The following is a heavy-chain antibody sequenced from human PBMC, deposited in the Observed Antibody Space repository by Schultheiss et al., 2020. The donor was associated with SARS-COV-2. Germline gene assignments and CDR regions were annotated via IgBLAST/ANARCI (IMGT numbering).Heavy chain of an antibody. Sequence: GESLKISCGFSGFTFSNYNMNWVRQPPGKGLEWLSSISSGGYSIYYAASLEGRFTISRDNAKNSLYLQINSLRAEDTGVYYCGRARRITVKESPDYWGQGTLVTVSS. CDR3: GRARRITVKESPDY. CDR2: ISSGGYSI. D-gene: IGHD3-22*01. J-gene: IGHJ4*02. CDR1: GFTFSNYN. V-gene: IGHV3-21*01.